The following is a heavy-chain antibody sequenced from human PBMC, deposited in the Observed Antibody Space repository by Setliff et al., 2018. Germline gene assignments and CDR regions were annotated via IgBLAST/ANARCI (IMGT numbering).Heavy chain of an antibody. CDR3: ARGLVAATLYSWY. CDR1: GGTFSSYA. Sequence: ASVKVSCKASGGTFSSYAISWVRQAPGQGLEWMGGIIPIFGTANYAQKFQGRVTITADESTSTAYMELSSLRSEDTAVYYCARGLVAATLYSWYWGQGTLVTVSS. D-gene: IGHD2-15*01. V-gene: IGHV1-69*13. CDR2: IIPIFGTA. J-gene: IGHJ4*02.